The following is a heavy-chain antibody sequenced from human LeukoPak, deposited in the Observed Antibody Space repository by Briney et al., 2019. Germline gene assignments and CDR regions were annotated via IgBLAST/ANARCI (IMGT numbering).Heavy chain of an antibody. CDR2: ISSSSYI. Sequence: GGSLRLSCAASGFTFSSYSMNWVRQAPGKGLEWVSSISSSSYIYYADSVKGRFTISRDNAKNSLYLQMNSLRAEDTAVYYCAPAASYYDFWSGYSWGQGTLVTVSS. V-gene: IGHV3-21*01. D-gene: IGHD3-3*01. CDR3: APAASYYDFWSGYS. CDR1: GFTFSSYS. J-gene: IGHJ5*02.